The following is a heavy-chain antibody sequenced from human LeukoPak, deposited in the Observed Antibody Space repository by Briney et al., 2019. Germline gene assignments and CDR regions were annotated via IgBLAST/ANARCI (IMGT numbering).Heavy chain of an antibody. CDR1: GFTFSSYG. D-gene: IGHD5-18*01. Sequence: AGGSLRLSCAASGFTFSSYGMHWVRQAPGKGLEWVAVISYDGSNKYYADSVKGRFTISRDNSKNTLYLQMNSLRAEDTAVYYCAKDLSADTAMVTYYYYGMDVWGQGTTVTVSS. CDR3: AKDLSADTAMVTYYYYGMDV. CDR2: ISYDGSNK. J-gene: IGHJ6*02. V-gene: IGHV3-30*18.